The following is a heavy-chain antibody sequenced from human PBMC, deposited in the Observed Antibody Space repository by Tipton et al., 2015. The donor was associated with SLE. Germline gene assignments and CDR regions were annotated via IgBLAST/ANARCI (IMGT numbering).Heavy chain of an antibody. Sequence: RSLRLSCAASGFTFDDYGMHWVRQAPGKGLEWVAVIWYDGSNKYYADSVKGRFTISRDNSKNTLYLQMNSLRAEDTAVYYCMTEEMGIGIDYWGQGSRVTVSS. CDR1: GFTFDDYG. CDR3: MTEEMGIGIDY. V-gene: IGHV3-33*08. D-gene: IGHD7-27*01. J-gene: IGHJ4*02. CDR2: IWYDGSNK.